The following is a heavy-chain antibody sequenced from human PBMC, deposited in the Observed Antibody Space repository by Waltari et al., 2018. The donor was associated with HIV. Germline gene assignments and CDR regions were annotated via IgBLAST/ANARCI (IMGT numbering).Heavy chain of an antibody. CDR3: AHSSRALQGATGYYFDY. Sequence: QITLKESGPTLVKPTQTLTLTCTFSGFSLSSSGMAVGWIRQPPGKALEWLALIYWDDDIRYSPSLKSRLSITKDTSKNHVVLTMTNMDPVDTGTYYCAHSSRALQGATGYYFDYWGQGDLVTVSS. J-gene: IGHJ4*02. D-gene: IGHD2-2*01. CDR2: IYWDDDI. V-gene: IGHV2-5*02. CDR1: GFSLSSSGMA.